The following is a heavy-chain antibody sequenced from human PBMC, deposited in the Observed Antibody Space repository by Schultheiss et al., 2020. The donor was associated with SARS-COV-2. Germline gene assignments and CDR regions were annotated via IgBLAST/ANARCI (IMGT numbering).Heavy chain of an antibody. J-gene: IGHJ4*03. CDR1: GGSFSGYY. D-gene: IGHD6-13*01. V-gene: IGHV4-34*09. CDR2: IYYSGST. CDR3: ARDAAAGNFY. Sequence: SETLSLTCAVYGGSFSGYYWSWIRQPPGKGLEWIGYIYYSGSTYYNPSLKSLVTISVDTSKNQFSLKLSSVTAADTAVYYCARDAAAGNFYWGQGTMVTVSS.